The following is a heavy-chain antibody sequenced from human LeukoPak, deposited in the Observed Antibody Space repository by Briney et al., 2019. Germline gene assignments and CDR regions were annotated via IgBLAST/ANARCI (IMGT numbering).Heavy chain of an antibody. CDR2: IIPILGIA. CDR1: GGIFSSYA. CDR3: ARVRDQWAYYGSREAEYFQH. D-gene: IGHD3-10*01. Sequence: ASVKVSCKASGGIFSSYAISWVRQAPGQGLEWMGRIIPILGIANYAQKFQGRVTITADKSTSTAYMELSSLRSEDTAVYYCARVRDQWAYYGSREAEYFQHWGQGTLVTVSS. J-gene: IGHJ1*01. V-gene: IGHV1-69*04.